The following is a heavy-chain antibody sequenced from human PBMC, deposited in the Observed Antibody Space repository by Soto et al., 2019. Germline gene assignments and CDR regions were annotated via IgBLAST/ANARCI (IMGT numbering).Heavy chain of an antibody. CDR1: GFSLSSSA. CDR2: IGGSGGST. V-gene: IGHV3-23*01. Sequence: PGGSLRLSCAASGFSLSSSAMSWVRQAPGKGLEWVSAIGGSGGSTFYSDSVKGRFTISRDNSKNTLYLQMNSLRAEDTAVYYCAKAYFDSSGYYPDYWGQGTLVTVSS. J-gene: IGHJ4*02. CDR3: AKAYFDSSGYYPDY. D-gene: IGHD3-22*01.